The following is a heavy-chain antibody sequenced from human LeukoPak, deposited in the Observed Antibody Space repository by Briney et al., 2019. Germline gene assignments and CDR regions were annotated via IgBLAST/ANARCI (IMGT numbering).Heavy chain of an antibody. CDR2: INHSGST. D-gene: IGHD1-14*01. CDR1: GGSFSGYY. V-gene: IGHV4-34*01. CDR3: ARAKSPSSEFDY. Sequence: SETLSLTCAVYGGSFSGYYWSWIRQPPGKGLEWIGEINHSGSTNYNPSLKGRVTISVDTSKNQFSLKLSSVTAADTAVYYCARAKSPSSEFDYWGQGTLVTVSS. J-gene: IGHJ4*02.